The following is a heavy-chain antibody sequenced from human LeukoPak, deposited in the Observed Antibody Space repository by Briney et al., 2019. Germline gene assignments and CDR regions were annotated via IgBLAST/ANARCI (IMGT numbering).Heavy chain of an antibody. CDR1: GFTLSSHS. CDR2: ISGSGGST. CDR3: AKDRNRDYVWGGYRPRALDY. V-gene: IGHV3-23*01. Sequence: GGSLRLSCAASGFTLSSHSMNWVRQAPGKGLEWVSAISGSGGSTYYADSVKGRFTISRDNSENTLYLQMNSLRAEDTAVYYCAKDRNRDYVWGGYRPRALDYWGQGTLVTVSS. J-gene: IGHJ4*02. D-gene: IGHD3-16*02.